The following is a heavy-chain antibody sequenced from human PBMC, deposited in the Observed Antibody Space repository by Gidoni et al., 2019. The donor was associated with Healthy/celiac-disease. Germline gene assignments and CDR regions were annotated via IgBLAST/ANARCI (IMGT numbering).Heavy chain of an antibody. J-gene: IGHJ4*02. CDR2: ISWNSGSI. CDR3: AKGRGDDFWSPEFDY. V-gene: IGHV3-9*01. CDR1: GFTFDDYA. Sequence: DVQLVESGGGLVQPGRSLRLSCAASGFTFDDYAMPWVRQAPGKGLEWVSGISWNSGSIGYADSVKGRFTISRDNAKNSLYLQMNSLRAEDTALYYCAKGRGDDFWSPEFDYWGQGTLVTVSS. D-gene: IGHD3-3*01.